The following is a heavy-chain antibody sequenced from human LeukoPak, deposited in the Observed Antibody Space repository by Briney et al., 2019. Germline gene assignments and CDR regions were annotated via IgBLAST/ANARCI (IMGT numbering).Heavy chain of an antibody. CDR1: GDSVSNNRAP. CDR2: TYYRSKWYN. V-gene: IGHV6-1*01. Sequence: SQTLSLTCAISGDSVSNNRAPGHCPRHSPSGGLEWLGRTYYRSKWYNDYAVSVKSRITINPDTSKNQFSLQLNSVTPEDTAVYYCARTKGDLDYWGQGTLVTVSS. J-gene: IGHJ4*02. CDR3: ARTKGDLDY.